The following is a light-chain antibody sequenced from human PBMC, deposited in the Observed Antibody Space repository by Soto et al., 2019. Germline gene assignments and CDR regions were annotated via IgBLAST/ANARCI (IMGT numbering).Light chain of an antibody. CDR1: QSVSSS. V-gene: IGKV3-11*01. Sequence: EIVLTQSPATLSLSPGERATLSCRASQSVSSSLAWYQQKPGQAPRLLIYDASNRATGIPARFSGSGSGTDFTLTISSLEPEDFAIYYCQQRGSWPWTFXQGTKV. CDR3: QQRGSWPWT. J-gene: IGKJ1*01. CDR2: DAS.